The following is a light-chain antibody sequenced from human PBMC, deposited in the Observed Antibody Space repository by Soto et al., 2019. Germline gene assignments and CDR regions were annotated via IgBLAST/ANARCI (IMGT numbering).Light chain of an antibody. V-gene: IGLV7-43*01. J-gene: IGLJ2*01. Sequence: QAVVTQEPSLTVSPGGTVTLTCASSTGSVTSVHYANWFQQKPGQATRALIYSTSNKHPWTPARFSGSLLGGKAALTLSGVQPEDEAEYYCLLSYGAVRVFGGGTKLTVL. CDR3: LLSYGAVRV. CDR2: STS. CDR1: TGSVTSVHY.